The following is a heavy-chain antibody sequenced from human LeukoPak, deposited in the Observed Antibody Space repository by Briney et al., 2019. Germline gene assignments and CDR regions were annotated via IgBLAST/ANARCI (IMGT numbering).Heavy chain of an antibody. V-gene: IGHV4-59*08. Sequence: PWETLSLTCTVSGGPMSSYYWSWIRQPPGKGLEWVGYIDYSGSTNYNPSLKSRVTISVDTSKNQFSLKLSSVTAADTAVYYCARHLGYCSGGSCYSAEVDYWGQGTLVTVSS. J-gene: IGHJ4*02. CDR2: IDYSGST. D-gene: IGHD2-15*01. CDR1: GGPMSSYY. CDR3: ARHLGYCSGGSCYSAEVDY.